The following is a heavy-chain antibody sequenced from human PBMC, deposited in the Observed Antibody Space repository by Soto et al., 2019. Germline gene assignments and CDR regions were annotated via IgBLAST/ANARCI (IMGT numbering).Heavy chain of an antibody. J-gene: IGHJ6*02. CDR2: IYYSGST. CDR3: ARGVKRRVVPAATPPYYCMDV. CDR1: GGSISSGGYY. Sequence: SETLSLTCTVSGGSISSGGYYWSWIRQHPGKGLEWIGYIYYSGSTYYNPSLKSRVTISVDTSKNQFSLKLSSVTAADTAVYYCARGVKRRVVPAATPPYYCMDVWGQGTTVTVS. D-gene: IGHD2-2*01. V-gene: IGHV4-31*03.